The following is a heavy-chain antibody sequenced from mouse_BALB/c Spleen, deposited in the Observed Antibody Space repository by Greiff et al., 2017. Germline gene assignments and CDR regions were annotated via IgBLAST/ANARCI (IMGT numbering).Heavy chain of an antibody. CDR3: ARRGLLRYLYAMDY. V-gene: IGHV3-2*02. Sequence: DVHLVESGPGLVKPSQSLSLTCTVTGYSITSYYAWNWIRQFPGNKLEWMGYISYSGSTSYNPSLKSRIPITRDTSKNQFFLQLNSVTTEDTATYYCARRGLLRYLYAMDYWGQGTSVTVSS. D-gene: IGHD1-1*01. J-gene: IGHJ4*01. CDR1: GYSITSYYA. CDR2: ISYSGST.